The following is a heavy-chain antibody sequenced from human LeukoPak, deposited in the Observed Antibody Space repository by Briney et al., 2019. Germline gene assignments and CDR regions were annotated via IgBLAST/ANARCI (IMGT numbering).Heavy chain of an antibody. V-gene: IGHV5-51*01. CDR2: IYPGDSDT. Sequence: GESLKISFKGSGYSFTSYCIAWVRQMPGKDLEWMGIIYPGDSDTTYSPSFQGQVTISVNKSISTAYLQWSSLKASETAMYYCARRVPDYGVETFDYWGQGTLVTVSS. J-gene: IGHJ4*02. CDR3: ARRVPDYGVETFDY. CDR1: GYSFTSYC. D-gene: IGHD4-17*01.